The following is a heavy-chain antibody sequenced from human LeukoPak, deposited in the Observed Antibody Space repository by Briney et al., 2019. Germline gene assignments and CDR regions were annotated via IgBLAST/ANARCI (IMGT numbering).Heavy chain of an antibody. CDR1: GFTFSSYY. D-gene: IGHD4-17*01. Sequence: GGSLRLSCAASGFTFSSYYMSWVRQAPGKGLEWVANINNDGSNKYYADSVKGRFTISRDNAKNSLYLQMNSLKAEDTSVYYCASSVVLDYGEYVFYSYWGQGTLVTVSS. V-gene: IGHV3-7*01. CDR3: ASSVVLDYGEYVFYSY. CDR2: INNDGSNK. J-gene: IGHJ4*02.